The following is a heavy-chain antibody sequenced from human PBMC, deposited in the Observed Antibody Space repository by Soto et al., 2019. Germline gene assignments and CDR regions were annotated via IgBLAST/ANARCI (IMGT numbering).Heavy chain of an antibody. CDR3: AREVYCSSTSCPSYYDAFDI. CDR2: INPNSGGT. CDR1: GYTFTGYY. J-gene: IGHJ3*02. D-gene: IGHD2-2*01. V-gene: IGHV1-2*02. Sequence: ASVKVSCKASGYTFTGYYMHWVRQAPGQGLEWMGWINPNSGGTNYAQKFQGRVTMTRDTSISTAYMELSRLRSDDTAVYYCAREVYCSSTSCPSYYDAFDIWGQGTMVTVS.